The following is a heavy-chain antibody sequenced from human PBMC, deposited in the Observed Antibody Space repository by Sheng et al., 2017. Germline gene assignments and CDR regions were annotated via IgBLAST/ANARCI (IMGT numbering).Heavy chain of an antibody. Sequence: QVQLQESGPGLVKPSQTLSLTCTVSGGSISSGSYYWSWIRQPAGKGLEWIGRIYTSGSTNYNPSLKSRVTISVDTSKNQFSLKLSSVTAADTAVYYCARAGIYDSSGYYGYWGQGTLVTVSS. CDR1: GGSISSGSYY. CDR3: ARAGIYDSSGYYGY. CDR2: IYTSGST. J-gene: IGHJ4*02. D-gene: IGHD3-22*01. V-gene: IGHV4-61*02.